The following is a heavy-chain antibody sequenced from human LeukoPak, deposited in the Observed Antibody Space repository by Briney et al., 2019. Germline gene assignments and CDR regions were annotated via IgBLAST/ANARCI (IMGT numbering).Heavy chain of an antibody. J-gene: IGHJ6*03. CDR2: IYPGDSDT. CDR1: GYSFTSYW. CDR3: ATTSPGVATEVGSYYYYYTGV. V-gene: IGHV5-51*01. D-gene: IGHD5-12*01. Sequence: GESLKISCKGSGYSFTSYWIGWVRQMPGKGLEWMGIIYPGDSDTRYSPSFQGQVTISADKSISTAYLQWSSLKASDTAMYYCATTSPGVATEVGSYYYYYTGVWGKGTTVTVSS.